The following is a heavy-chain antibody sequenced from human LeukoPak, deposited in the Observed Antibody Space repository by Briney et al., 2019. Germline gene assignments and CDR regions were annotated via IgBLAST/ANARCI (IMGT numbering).Heavy chain of an antibody. Sequence: PGGSLRLSCPASGFTFSSYAMHWVRQAPGKGLEYVSAISSNGGSTYYANSVKGRFTISRDNSKNTLYLQMGSLRAEDMAVYYCARGPDAAAGLGWFDPWGQGTLVTVSS. CDR1: GFTFSSYA. D-gene: IGHD6-13*01. CDR2: ISSNGGST. CDR3: ARGPDAAAGLGWFDP. V-gene: IGHV3-64*01. J-gene: IGHJ5*02.